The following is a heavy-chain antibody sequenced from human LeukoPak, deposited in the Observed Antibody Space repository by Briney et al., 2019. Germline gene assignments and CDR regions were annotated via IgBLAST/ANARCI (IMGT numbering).Heavy chain of an antibody. D-gene: IGHD2-21*01. CDR2: IYYSGST. V-gene: IGHV4-59*08. Sequence: SETLSLTCTVSDGSSSSSSWNWIRQPPEKGLEWIGYIYYSGSTKYNPSLESRVTIPVDTSKNQISLKLRSVTAADTAIYYCARRQQTGGDNGLHNWFDPWGQGTLVTVSS. CDR1: DGSSSSSS. J-gene: IGHJ5*02. CDR3: ARRQQTGGDNGLHNWFDP.